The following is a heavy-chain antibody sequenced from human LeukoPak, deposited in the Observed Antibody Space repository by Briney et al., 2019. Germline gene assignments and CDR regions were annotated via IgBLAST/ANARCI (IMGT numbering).Heavy chain of an antibody. Sequence: GASVKVSCKVSGYTLTELSMHWVRQAPGKGLEWMGGFDPEDGETIYAQKFQGRVTMTEDTSTDTAYMELSSLRSVDTAVYYCATIRRRYPGYYDSSGYSDYFDYWGQGTLVTVSS. D-gene: IGHD3-22*01. CDR3: ATIRRRYPGYYDSSGYSDYFDY. CDR2: FDPEDGET. J-gene: IGHJ4*02. CDR1: GYTLTELS. V-gene: IGHV1-24*01.